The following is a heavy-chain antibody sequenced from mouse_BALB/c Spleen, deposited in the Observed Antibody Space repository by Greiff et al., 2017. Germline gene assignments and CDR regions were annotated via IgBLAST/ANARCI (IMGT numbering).Heavy chain of an antibody. V-gene: IGHV1S81*02. CDR3: ARAGYYGSSPPFAY. D-gene: IGHD1-1*01. CDR2: INPSNGRT. Sequence: QVQLQQPGAELVKPGASVKLSCKASGYTFTSYWMHWVKQRPGQGLEWIGEINPSNGRTNYNEKFKSKATLTVDKSSSTAYMQLSSLTSEDSAVYFCARAGYYGSSPPFAYWGQGTLVTVSA. J-gene: IGHJ3*01. CDR1: GYTFTSYW.